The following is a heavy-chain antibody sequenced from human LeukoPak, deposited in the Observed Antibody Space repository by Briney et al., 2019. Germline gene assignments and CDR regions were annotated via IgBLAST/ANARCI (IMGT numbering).Heavy chain of an antibody. J-gene: IGHJ4*02. CDR3: VRYVVYGSGIYYFDY. V-gene: IGHV4-59*08. CDR2: IYYSGIT. Sequence: SETLSLTCTVSGGSISSYYWSWIRQPPGKGLEWIGYIYYSGITNYNPSLKSRVTISVDTSKNQFSLKLSSVTAADTAVFYCVRYVVYGSGIYYFDYWGQGTLVTVSS. D-gene: IGHD3-10*01. CDR1: GGSISSYY.